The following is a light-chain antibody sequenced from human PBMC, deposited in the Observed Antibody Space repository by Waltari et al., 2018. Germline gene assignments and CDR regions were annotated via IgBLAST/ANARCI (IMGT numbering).Light chain of an antibody. V-gene: IGKV1-5*03. CDR1: QSIGGW. Sequence: DIQMTQSPSTLSASVGDRVTITCRASQSIGGWFAWYQQKPGKAPNLLIFKASFLEGGVASRCSGSGSGTDFSITISSLQPDDFATYYCQQYQTYPLTFGLVTKLEI. CDR3: QQYQTYPLT. J-gene: IGKJ2*01. CDR2: KAS.